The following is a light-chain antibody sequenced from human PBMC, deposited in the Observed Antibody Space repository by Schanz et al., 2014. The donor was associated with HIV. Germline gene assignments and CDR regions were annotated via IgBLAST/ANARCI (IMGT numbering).Light chain of an antibody. CDR1: QSVTSN. CDR2: GAS. J-gene: IGKJ4*02. V-gene: IGKV3-20*01. CDR3: QHYGDSRGT. Sequence: EIVMTQSPATLSVSPGERATLSCRASQSVTSNLAWYKQEHGQPPRLLIYGASIRAAGIPDRFSGTGSGTDFTLTISRLEPEDFAVYYCQHYGDSRGTFGGGTKVDI.